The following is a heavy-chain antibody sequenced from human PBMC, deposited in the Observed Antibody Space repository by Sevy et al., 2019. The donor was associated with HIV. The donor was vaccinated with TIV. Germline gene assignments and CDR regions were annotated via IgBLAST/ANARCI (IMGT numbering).Heavy chain of an antibody. J-gene: IGHJ4*02. D-gene: IGHD3-22*01. V-gene: IGHV3-23*01. CDR3: AKDSGISAQIVVALRY. CDR2: ISGHGGST. Sequence: GGSLRLSCADSGVTFSSYAMSWVRQAPWKGLEWVSTISGHGGSTYYAGAVKGRFTISRDNSKKMVYLQMNSLRAEDTAVYYCAKDSGISAQIVVALRYWGQGTQVTVSS. CDR1: GVTFSSYA.